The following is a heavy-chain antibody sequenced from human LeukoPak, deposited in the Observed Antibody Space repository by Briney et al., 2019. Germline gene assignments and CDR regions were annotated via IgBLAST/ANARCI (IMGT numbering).Heavy chain of an antibody. CDR1: GGSISSSSYY. Sequence: SETLSLTCTASGGSISSSSYYWGWIRQPPGKGLEWIGSIYYSGSTYYNPSLKSRVTISVDTSKNQFSLKLSSVTAADTAVYYCAREPTYYYDSSGDSWTGDYWGQGTLVTVSS. CDR2: IYYSGST. D-gene: IGHD3-22*01. V-gene: IGHV4-39*07. CDR3: AREPTYYYDSSGDSWTGDY. J-gene: IGHJ4*02.